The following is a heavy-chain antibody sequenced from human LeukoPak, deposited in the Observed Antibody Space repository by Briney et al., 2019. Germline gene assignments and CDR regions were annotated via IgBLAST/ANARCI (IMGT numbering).Heavy chain of an antibody. D-gene: IGHD4-17*01. V-gene: IGHV4-34*01. J-gene: IGHJ5*02. CDR2: INHGGST. CDR3: ARVSFSDYVP. Sequence: SETLSLTCAVYGGSFSGYYWSWIRQPPGKGLEWIGEINHGGSTNYNPSLKSRVTISVNTSKNQFSLKLSSVTAADTAVYYCARVSFSDYVPWGQGTLVTVSS. CDR1: GGSFSGYY.